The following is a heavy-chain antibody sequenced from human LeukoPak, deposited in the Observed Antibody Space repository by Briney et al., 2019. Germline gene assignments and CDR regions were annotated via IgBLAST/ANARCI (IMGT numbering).Heavy chain of an antibody. Sequence: PGGSLRLSCAASVFTFSSNAMHRVRQAPGKGLEWVAVITYDGSNKYYADSVKGRFTISRDNSKNTLYLQMNSLRPEDTAVYYCARGLLGATTSYFDYWGQGTLVTVSS. D-gene: IGHD1-26*01. V-gene: IGHV3-30-3*01. J-gene: IGHJ4*02. CDR2: ITYDGSNK. CDR1: VFTFSSNA. CDR3: ARGLLGATTSYFDY.